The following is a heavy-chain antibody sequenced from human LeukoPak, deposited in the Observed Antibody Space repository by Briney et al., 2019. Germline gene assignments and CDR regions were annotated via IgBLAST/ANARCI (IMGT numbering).Heavy chain of an antibody. Sequence: PSETLSLTCAVYGVSFSGYYWSWIRQPPGKGLEWIGEINHSGSTNYNPSLKSRVTISVDTSKNQFSLKLSSVTAADTAVYYCARGGVRYFDWLLPRDWFDPWGQGTLVTVSS. J-gene: IGHJ5*02. CDR1: GVSFSGYY. CDR3: ARGGVRYFDWLLPRDWFDP. V-gene: IGHV4-34*01. CDR2: INHSGST. D-gene: IGHD3-9*01.